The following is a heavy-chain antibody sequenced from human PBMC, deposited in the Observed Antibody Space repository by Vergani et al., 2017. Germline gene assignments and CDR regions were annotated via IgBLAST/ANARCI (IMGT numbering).Heavy chain of an antibody. CDR1: GGSISSSSYY. CDR2: IYYSGST. J-gene: IGHJ6*03. CDR3: ARRLLWGSYDYYFYYYYMDV. Sequence: QLQLQESGPGLVKPSETLSLTCTVSGGSISSSSYYWGWIRQPPGKGLEWIGSIYYSGSTYYNPSLKSRVTISVDTSKNQFSLKLSSVTAADTAVYYCARRLLWGSYDYYFYYYYMDVWGKGTTVTVSS. D-gene: IGHD1-26*01. V-gene: IGHV4-39*01.